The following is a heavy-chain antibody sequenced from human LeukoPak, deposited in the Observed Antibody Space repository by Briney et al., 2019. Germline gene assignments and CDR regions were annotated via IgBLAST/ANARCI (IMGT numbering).Heavy chain of an antibody. CDR1: GGSISSSSYY. J-gene: IGHJ4*02. Sequence: SEPLSLTCTVSGGSISSSSYYWGWIRQPPGKGLEWYGSSYYSWSTYYHPSLKIRVTITVDTSNNMFSLTLSSLTAADTVVYYCASLCLIGAFDYWGQGTLVTVSS. V-gene: IGHV4-39*07. CDR2: SYYSWST. CDR3: ASLCLIGAFDY. D-gene: IGHD3-16*01.